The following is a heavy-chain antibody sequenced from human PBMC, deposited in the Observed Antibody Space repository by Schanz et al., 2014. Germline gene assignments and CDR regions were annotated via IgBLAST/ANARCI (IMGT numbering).Heavy chain of an antibody. V-gene: IGHV3-11*01. CDR3: AKVAPAATCLDS. J-gene: IGHJ4*02. CDR2: ISDSGDST. D-gene: IGHD2-2*01. Sequence: VQLVESGGGLVKPGGSLRLSCAASGFTFSDYYMTWIRQAPGKGLEWVSDISDSGDSTHYADSVKGRFTISRDNAKNSLFLQMNSLSAEDTAVYYCAKVAPAATCLDSWGQGTLVTVSS. CDR1: GFTFSDYY.